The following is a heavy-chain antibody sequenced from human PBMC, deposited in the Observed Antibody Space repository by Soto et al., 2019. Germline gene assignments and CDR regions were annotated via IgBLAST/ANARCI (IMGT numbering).Heavy chain of an antibody. CDR1: GFTFSSYS. D-gene: IGHD3-3*01. V-gene: IGHV3-48*01. CDR2: ISSSSSTI. J-gene: IGHJ6*03. CDR3: ARDRDDFWSGYYSFGYYYYYMDV. Sequence: GGSLRLSCAASGFTFSSYSMNWVRQAPGKGLEWVSYISSSSSTIYYADSVKGRFTISRDNAKNSLYLQRNSLRAEDTAVYYCARDRDDFWSGYYSFGYYYYYMDVWGKGTTVTVSS.